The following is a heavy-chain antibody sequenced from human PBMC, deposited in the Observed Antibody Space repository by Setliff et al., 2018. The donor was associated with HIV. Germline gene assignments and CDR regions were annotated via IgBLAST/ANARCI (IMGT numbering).Heavy chain of an antibody. CDR3: ARVGDYGAFDI. D-gene: IGHD4-17*01. V-gene: IGHV4-61*02. CDR2: IYSSAST. J-gene: IGHJ3*02. Sequence: SETLSLTCTVSGGSISSGSYYWSWIRQPAGKGLEWIGRIYSSASTNYNPSLNSRVIISVDTSRNQFSLRLSSVAAADTARYYCARVGDYGAFDIWGQGTMVTVSS. CDR1: GGSISSGSYY.